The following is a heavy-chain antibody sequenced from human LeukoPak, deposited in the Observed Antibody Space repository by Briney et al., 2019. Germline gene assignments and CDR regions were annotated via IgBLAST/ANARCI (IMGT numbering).Heavy chain of an antibody. CDR3: ARESLDWGNHFDY. J-gene: IGHJ4*02. Sequence: ASVKVSCKASGYTFTSYAMHWVRQAPGQRLEWMGWINAGNGNTKYSQKFQGRVTITRDTFASTAYMELSSLRSEDTAVYYCARESLDWGNHFDYWGQGTLVTVSS. D-gene: IGHD3/OR15-3a*01. V-gene: IGHV1-3*01. CDR2: INAGNGNT. CDR1: GYTFTSYA.